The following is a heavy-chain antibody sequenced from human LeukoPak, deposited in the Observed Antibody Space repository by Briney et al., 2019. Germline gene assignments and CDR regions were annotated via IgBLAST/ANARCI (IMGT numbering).Heavy chain of an antibody. V-gene: IGHV1-46*01. CDR3: ASDYCGGDCSYYYYNGMDV. Sequence: ASVKVSCKASGYTFASYYMHWVRQAPGQGLEWMGIINPSGGSTSYAQKFQGRVTITRDTSTSTVYMELSSLRSEDTAVYYCASDYCGGDCSYYYYNGMDVWGQGTTVTVSS. J-gene: IGHJ6*02. D-gene: IGHD2-21*02. CDR1: GYTFASYY. CDR2: INPSGGST.